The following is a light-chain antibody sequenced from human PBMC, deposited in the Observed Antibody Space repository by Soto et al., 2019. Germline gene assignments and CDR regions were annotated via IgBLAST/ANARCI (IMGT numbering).Light chain of an antibody. CDR3: LQDYNPPYT. CDR2: AAS. J-gene: IGKJ2*01. V-gene: IGKV1-6*01. Sequence: AIQMTQSPSSLSASVGDRVTITCRASQGIRNDSGWYQQKPAKAPKLLIYAASSLQSGVPTRFRGSGCGTYFTLTISSQQHEYSATYCCLQDYNPPYTFGQGTKLEIK. CDR1: QGIRND.